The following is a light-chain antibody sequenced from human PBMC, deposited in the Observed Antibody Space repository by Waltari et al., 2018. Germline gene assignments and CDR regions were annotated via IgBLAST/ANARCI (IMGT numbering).Light chain of an antibody. Sequence: EIVMTQSPATLSVSPGDRATLSCRASQSIGTSLAWFQQKPGQAPRLLIYHASTRATGIPARLSGSGSGTEFTLTIGSLQSEDFAVYYCQQYYDWRSFGQGTKLEIK. CDR2: HAS. CDR3: QQYYDWRS. CDR1: QSIGTS. V-gene: IGKV3-15*01. J-gene: IGKJ2*01.